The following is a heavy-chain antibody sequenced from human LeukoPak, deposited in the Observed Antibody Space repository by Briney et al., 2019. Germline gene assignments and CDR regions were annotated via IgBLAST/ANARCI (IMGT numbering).Heavy chain of an antibody. CDR3: ARERFGVQLEWSCGY. Sequence: PGRSLRLSCAASGFTFSSYGMHWVRQAPGNGLEWVAPISYDGSNKYYADSVKGRFTISRDNSKNTLYLQMNSLRAEDTAVYYCARERFGVQLEWSCGYWGQGTLVTVSS. CDR1: GFTFSSYG. J-gene: IGHJ4*02. D-gene: IGHD1-1*01. CDR2: ISYDGSNK. V-gene: IGHV3-30*03.